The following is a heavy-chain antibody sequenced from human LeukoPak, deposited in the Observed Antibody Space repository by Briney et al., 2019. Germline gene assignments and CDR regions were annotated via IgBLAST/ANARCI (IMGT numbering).Heavy chain of an antibody. J-gene: IGHJ4*02. D-gene: IGHD1-26*01. CDR3: AREWVG. CDR1: GFTFSSSW. Sequence: GGSLRLSCTASGFTFSSSWMHWVRQAPGKGLVWVSRIISDGSITSYADSVKGRFTISRDNAKNTVYLQMNSLRAEDTAVYYCAREWVGWGQGTLVTVSS. V-gene: IGHV3-74*01. CDR2: IISDGSIT.